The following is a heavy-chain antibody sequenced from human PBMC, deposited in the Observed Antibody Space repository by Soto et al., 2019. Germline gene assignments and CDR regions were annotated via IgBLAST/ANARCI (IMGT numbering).Heavy chain of an antibody. CDR2: INPSGGST. V-gene: IGHV1-46*01. CDR3: ARDYDFWSGYSPLGQNFVSDY. Sequence: ASVKVSCKASGYTFTSYYMHWVRQAPGQGLEWMGIINPSGGSTSYAQRFQGRVTMTRDTSTSTVYMELSSLRSEDTAVYYCARDYDFWSGYSPLGQNFVSDYWGQGTLVTVSS. J-gene: IGHJ4*02. CDR1: GYTFTSYY. D-gene: IGHD3-3*01.